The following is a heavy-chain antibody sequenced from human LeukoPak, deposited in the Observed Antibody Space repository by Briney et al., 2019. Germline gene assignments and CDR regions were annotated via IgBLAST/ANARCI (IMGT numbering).Heavy chain of an antibody. D-gene: IGHD1-26*01. Sequence: SETLSLTCTVSGVSIGSYFWSWIRQLPGKGLEWIGYIDNRGSTNYNPSLKSRVTISVDTSKNQFSLKLNSVTAADTAVYYCARGGSYTPYWGQGTLVTVSS. CDR3: ARGGSYTPY. V-gene: IGHV4-59*08. CDR2: IDNRGST. CDR1: GVSIGSYF. J-gene: IGHJ4*02.